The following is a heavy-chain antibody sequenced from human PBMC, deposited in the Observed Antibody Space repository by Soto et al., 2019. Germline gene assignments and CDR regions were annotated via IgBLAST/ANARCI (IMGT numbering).Heavy chain of an antibody. CDR3: ARGDIVVVVAATSYYYYGMDV. V-gene: IGHV1-69*01. CDR2: IIPIFGTA. Sequence: QVQLVQSGAEVKKPGSSVKVSCKASGGTFSSYAISWVRQAPGQGLEWMGGIIPIFGTANYAQKFQGRVTITADESMSTAYMELSSLRSEDTVVYYCARGDIVVVVAATSYYYYGMDVWGQGTTVTVSS. CDR1: GGTFSSYA. D-gene: IGHD2-15*01. J-gene: IGHJ6*02.